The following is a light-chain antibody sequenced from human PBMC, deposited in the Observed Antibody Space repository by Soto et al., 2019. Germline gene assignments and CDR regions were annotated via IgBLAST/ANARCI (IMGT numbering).Light chain of an antibody. CDR3: ATWDDNLNGVL. CDR1: SSNIGSNT. V-gene: IGLV1-44*01. Sequence: QSVLTQPPSVSGTPGQRVTISCSGSSSNIGSNTVNWYQQVPGTAPTLLIYGNSQRPSGVPDRFSGSKSGTSASLAISGLQSADEADYYCATWDDNLNGVLFGGGTQLTVL. CDR2: GNS. J-gene: IGLJ3*02.